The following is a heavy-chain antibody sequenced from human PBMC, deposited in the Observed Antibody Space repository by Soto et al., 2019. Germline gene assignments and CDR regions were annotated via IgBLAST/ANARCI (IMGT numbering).Heavy chain of an antibody. J-gene: IGHJ4*02. CDR2: ISGNGGGT. Sequence: EVQLLESGGGLVQPGGSLRLSCAASGFTFSSYAMTWVRQAPGKGLEWVSSISGNGGGTYYADSAKGRFTISRDNSKNMVYLLMNSLRAEDTAVFYCAKVTEGLRYLDYWGQGTLVTVSS. V-gene: IGHV3-23*01. CDR1: GFTFSSYA. D-gene: IGHD3-9*01. CDR3: AKVTEGLRYLDY.